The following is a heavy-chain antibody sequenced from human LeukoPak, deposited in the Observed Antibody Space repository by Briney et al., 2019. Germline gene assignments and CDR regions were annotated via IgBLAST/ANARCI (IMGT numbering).Heavy chain of an antibody. CDR1: GRSFSGYY. J-gene: IGHJ4*02. CDR3: ARGVAVAGTYFDY. V-gene: IGHV4-34*01. Sequence: SETLSLTCAVYGRSFSGYYWSWIRQPPGKGLDWSGEINHSGSTNYNPSPKSRVTISVDTSKNQFSLKLSSVTAADTAVYYCARGVAVAGTYFDYWGQGTLVTVSS. D-gene: IGHD6-19*01. CDR2: INHSGST.